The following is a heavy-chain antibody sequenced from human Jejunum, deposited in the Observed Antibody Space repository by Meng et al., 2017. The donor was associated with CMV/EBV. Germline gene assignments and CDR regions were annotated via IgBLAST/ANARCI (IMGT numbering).Heavy chain of an antibody. J-gene: IGHJ5*02. CDR1: AGPISGYY. CDR3: ARESGSYYWFDP. CDR2: IYTSGST. D-gene: IGHD1-26*01. V-gene: IGHV4-4*07. Sequence: AGPGLVKASETLSLTCFVSAGPISGYYWSWIRQPAGKGLEWIGRIYTSGSTHYNPSLKSRLTMSVDLAKNQISLKLSSVTAADTAVYYCARESGSYYWFDPWGQGTLVTVSS.